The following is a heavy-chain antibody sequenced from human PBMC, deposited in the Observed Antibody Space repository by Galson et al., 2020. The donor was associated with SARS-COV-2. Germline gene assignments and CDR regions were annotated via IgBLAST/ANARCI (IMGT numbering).Heavy chain of an antibody. Sequence: SETLSLTCTVSGGSISSSSYYWGWIRQPPGKGLECIGSISYSGSTYYNPSLKSRVTIFLDTSKNQFSLKLNSVTAADTAVYYCASLVVPAGIPGYFDLWGRGTLVTVSS. CDR2: ISYSGST. J-gene: IGHJ2*01. CDR1: GGSISSSSYY. CDR3: ASLVVPAGIPGYFDL. V-gene: IGHV4-39*07. D-gene: IGHD2-2*02.